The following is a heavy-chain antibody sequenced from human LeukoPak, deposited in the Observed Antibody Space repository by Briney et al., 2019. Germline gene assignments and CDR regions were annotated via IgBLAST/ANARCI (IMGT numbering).Heavy chain of an antibody. V-gene: IGHV3-30*18. CDR3: AKEEFDY. CDR1: GFTFSSYG. J-gene: IGHJ4*02. Sequence: PGGSLRLSCAASGFTFSSYGVHWVRQAPGKGLEWVAVISYDGSNKYYADSVKGRFTISRDNSKNTLYLQMNSLRAEDTAVYYCAKEEFDYWGQGTLVTVSS. CDR2: ISYDGSNK.